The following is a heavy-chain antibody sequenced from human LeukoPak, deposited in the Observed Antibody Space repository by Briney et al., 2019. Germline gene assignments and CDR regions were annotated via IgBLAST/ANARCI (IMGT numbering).Heavy chain of an antibody. Sequence: PSETLSLTCTVSGGSISSCYWSWIRQPPGKGLEWIGYIYYSGSTNYNPSLKSRVTISVDTSKNQFSLKLSSVTAADTAVYYCAREQVYYDSSGYYYRYFDYWGQGTLVTVSS. V-gene: IGHV4-59*01. CDR1: GGSISSCY. CDR3: AREQVYYDSSGYYYRYFDY. CDR2: IYYSGST. J-gene: IGHJ4*02. D-gene: IGHD3-22*01.